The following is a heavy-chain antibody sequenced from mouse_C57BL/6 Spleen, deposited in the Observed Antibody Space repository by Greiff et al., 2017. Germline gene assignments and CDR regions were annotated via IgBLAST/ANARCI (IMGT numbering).Heavy chain of an antibody. CDR3: ARYGTTVVVAFDY. CDR2: IYPKSGNT. D-gene: IGHD1-1*01. V-gene: IGHV1-81*01. J-gene: IGHJ2*01. CDR1: GYTFTSYG. Sequence: QVQLKQSGAELARPGASVKLSCKASGYTFTSYGISWVKQRPGQGLEWIGEIYPKSGNTYYNEKFKGKATLTADKSSSTAYMELRSLTSEDSAVXFCARYGTTVVVAFDYWGQGTLVTVSA.